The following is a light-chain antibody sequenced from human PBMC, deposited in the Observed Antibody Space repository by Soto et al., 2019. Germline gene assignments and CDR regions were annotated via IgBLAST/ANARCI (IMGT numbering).Light chain of an antibody. Sequence: EIVMTQSPATLSVSPGERATLSCRASQSVSSYLAWYQQKPGQAPRLLIYGASTRATGIPGRFSGSGSGTEFTLTISSLQSEDFAVYYCQQYHNWPPWTFGQGTKVEIK. CDR2: GAS. CDR3: QQYHNWPPWT. CDR1: QSVSSY. V-gene: IGKV3-15*01. J-gene: IGKJ1*01.